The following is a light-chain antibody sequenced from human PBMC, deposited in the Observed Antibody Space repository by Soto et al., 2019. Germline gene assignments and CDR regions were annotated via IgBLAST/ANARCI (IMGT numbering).Light chain of an antibody. CDR3: QQHNNSPWT. Sequence: DIQMTQSPSTLSASVGDRVTITCRASQSISSWLAWYQQKPGEAPKLLLYHASTLESGVPSRFSGSGSGTEFTLTASRLQPEDFGSYYCQQHNNSPWTFGQGTKVEIK. V-gene: IGKV1-5*01. J-gene: IGKJ1*01. CDR2: HAS. CDR1: QSISSW.